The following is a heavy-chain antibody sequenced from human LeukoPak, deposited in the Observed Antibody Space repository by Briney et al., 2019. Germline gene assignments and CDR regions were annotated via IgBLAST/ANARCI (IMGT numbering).Heavy chain of an antibody. CDR1: GFTFSSYS. CDR2: MSSSSSTI. J-gene: IGHJ4*02. D-gene: IGHD5-12*01. Sequence: PGGCLRLSCAASGFTFSSYSMNWVRQAPGKGLEWVSYMSSSSSTIYYADSVKGRFTISRDNAKNSLYLQMNSLRAEDTAVYSCARAAVRGYSGYEAFFDYWGQGTLVTVSS. V-gene: IGHV3-48*01. CDR3: ARAAVRGYSGYEAFFDY.